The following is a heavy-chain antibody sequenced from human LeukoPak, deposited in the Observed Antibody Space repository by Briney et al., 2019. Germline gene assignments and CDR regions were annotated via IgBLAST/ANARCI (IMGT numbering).Heavy chain of an antibody. CDR1: GFTFSSYW. CDR2: ISGSGGST. J-gene: IGHJ5*02. V-gene: IGHV3-23*01. CDR3: AKDGLGFVEYQLLYEKYNWFDP. D-gene: IGHD2-2*02. Sequence: GGSLRLSCAASGFTFSSYWMSWVRQAPGKGLEWVSAISGSGGSTYYADSVKGRFTISRDNSKNTLYLQMNSLRAEDTAVYYCAKDGLGFVEYQLLYEKYNWFDPWGQGTLVTVSS.